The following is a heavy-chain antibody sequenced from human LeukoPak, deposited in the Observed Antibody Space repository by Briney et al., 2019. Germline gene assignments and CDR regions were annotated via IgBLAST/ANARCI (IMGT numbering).Heavy chain of an antibody. V-gene: IGHV1-46*01. CDR1: GYTFTSYY. CDR2: INPSGGST. CDR3: ARPQLQTGDGGWLLKY. D-gene: IGHD6-19*01. J-gene: IGHJ4*02. Sequence: ASVKVSCKASGYTFTSYYMHWVRQAPGQGLEWMGIINPSGGSTSYAQKFQGRVTITRDTSTSTVYMELSSLRSEDTAVYYCARPQLQTGDGGWLLKYWGQGTLVTVSS.